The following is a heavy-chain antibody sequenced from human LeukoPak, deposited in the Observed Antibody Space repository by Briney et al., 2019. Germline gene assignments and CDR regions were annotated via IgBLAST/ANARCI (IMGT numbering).Heavy chain of an antibody. D-gene: IGHD6-13*01. J-gene: IGHJ4*02. Sequence: GGSLRLSCAASGFTFSSYAMSWVRQAPGKGLEWVSAISGSGDSTYYGDSVKGRFTISRDNSKNTLYLQMNSLRAEDTAVYYCAKTRPLDSSSWSHGDYWGQGTLVTVSP. CDR3: AKTRPLDSSSWSHGDY. V-gene: IGHV3-23*01. CDR2: ISGSGDST. CDR1: GFTFSSYA.